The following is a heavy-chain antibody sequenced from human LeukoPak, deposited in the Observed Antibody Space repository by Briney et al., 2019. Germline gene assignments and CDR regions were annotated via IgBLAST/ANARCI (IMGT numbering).Heavy chain of an antibody. CDR3: ARAPYGSGSYYNDANWFDP. V-gene: IGHV4-31*03. CDR1: GGSISSGSHY. Sequence: SETLSLTRTVSGGSISSGSHYWSWIRQHPGKGLEWIGYIYYSGSTYYNPSLRSRVNISVDTSKNQSSLKLNSVTAADTAVYYCARAPYGSGSYYNDANWFDPWGQGTLVTVSS. D-gene: IGHD3-10*01. J-gene: IGHJ5*02. CDR2: IYYSGST.